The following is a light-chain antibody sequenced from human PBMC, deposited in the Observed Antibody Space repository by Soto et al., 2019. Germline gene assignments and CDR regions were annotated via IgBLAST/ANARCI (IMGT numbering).Light chain of an antibody. V-gene: IGLV3-1*01. J-gene: IGLJ2*01. Sequence: YELTQAPSVSVSPGQTASITCSGDNLGDKYACWYQQKPGQSPVVVIYQDTKRPSGIPERFSGSNSGNTATLTISGTQAMDEADYYCQAWDSSTVVFGGGTKLTVL. CDR2: QDT. CDR3: QAWDSSTVV. CDR1: NLGDKY.